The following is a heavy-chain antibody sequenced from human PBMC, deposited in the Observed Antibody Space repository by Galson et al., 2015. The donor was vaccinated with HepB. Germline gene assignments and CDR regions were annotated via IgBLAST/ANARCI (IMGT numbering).Heavy chain of an antibody. D-gene: IGHD3-16*01. CDR3: VKEGSWFGGDWFDP. Sequence: SLRLSCAGSGFIFRHHAMAWIRQAPGKGLEWVSGINGRGSTISYSDAVKGRFSISRDNSKDTLFLQMENLSAEDTAVYYCVKEGSWFGGDWFDPWGQGALVTVS. CDR2: INGRGSTI. V-gene: IGHV3-23*01. CDR1: GFIFRHHA. J-gene: IGHJ5*02.